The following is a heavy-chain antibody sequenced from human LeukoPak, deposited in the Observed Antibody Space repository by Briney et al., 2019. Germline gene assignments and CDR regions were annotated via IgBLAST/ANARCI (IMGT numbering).Heavy chain of an antibody. D-gene: IGHD6-13*01. CDR1: GYTFTSYG. J-gene: IGHJ6*04. CDR3: ARDRRRQQLVRAYYYYGMDV. Sequence: GASVKVSCKASGYTFTSYGISWVRQAPGQGLEWMGWISAYNGNTNYAQKPQGRVTMTTDTSTSTAYMELRSLRSDDTAVYYCARDRRRQQLVRAYYYYGMDVWGKGTTVTVSS. CDR2: ISAYNGNT. V-gene: IGHV1-18*04.